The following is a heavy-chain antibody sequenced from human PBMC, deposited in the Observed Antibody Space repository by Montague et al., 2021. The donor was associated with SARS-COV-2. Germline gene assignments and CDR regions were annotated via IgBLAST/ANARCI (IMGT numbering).Heavy chain of an antibody. Sequence: SLRLSCAASGFTFSSYAMSWVRQAPGKGLEWVSTITGSGGSTYYADSVKGRFTISRDNSMNTLYLQMNSLRAEDTAVYYCAKGGVWERRGLTTFDYWGQGTLVTVSS. CDR3: AKGGVWERRGLTTFDY. D-gene: IGHD1-26*01. CDR2: ITGSGGST. CDR1: GFTFSSYA. V-gene: IGHV3-23*01. J-gene: IGHJ4*02.